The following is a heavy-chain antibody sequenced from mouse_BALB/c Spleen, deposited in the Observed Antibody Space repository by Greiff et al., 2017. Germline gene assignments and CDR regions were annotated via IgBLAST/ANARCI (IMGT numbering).Heavy chain of an antibody. CDR3: ARDKENGWGAMDY. CDR2: IWGDGST. V-gene: IGHV2-6-7*01. D-gene: IGHD1-1*02. CDR1: GFSLTGYG. Sequence: VQLQQSGPGLVAPSQSLSITCTVSGFSLTGYGVNWVRQPPGKGLEWLGMIWGDGSTDYNSALKSRLSISKDNSKSQVFLKMISLQTDDTARYYWARDKENGWGAMDYWGQGTSVTVSS. J-gene: IGHJ4*01.